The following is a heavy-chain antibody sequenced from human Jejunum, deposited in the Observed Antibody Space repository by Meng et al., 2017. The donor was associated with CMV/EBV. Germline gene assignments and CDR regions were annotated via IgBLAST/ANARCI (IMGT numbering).Heavy chain of an antibody. CDR2: IIPAYGGTA. CDR1: GGIVSNYG. CDR3: ARFYCSSTSCPHVLFDY. V-gene: IGHV1-69*12. Sequence: QLQLAQSGAEVTKPXXXXXVXCKXSGGIVSNYGISWVRLAPGQGLEWIGGIIPAYGGTAKYPQNFQGRVTITVDESTRTVYMELSSLRFEDTALYYCARFYCSSTSCPHVLFDYWGQGTLVTVSS. D-gene: IGHD2-2*01. J-gene: IGHJ4*02.